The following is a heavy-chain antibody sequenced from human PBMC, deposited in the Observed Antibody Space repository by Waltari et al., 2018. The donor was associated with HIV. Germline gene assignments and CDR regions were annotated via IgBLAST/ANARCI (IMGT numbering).Heavy chain of an antibody. V-gene: IGHV3-23*01. CDR1: GFTFSSSA. CDR3: AKVPDYGDLIDY. D-gene: IGHD4-17*01. Sequence: EVRLLESGGGLVQPGGSLRLSCAASGFTFSSSAMSWVRQAPGKGLEWVSAISGSGGSTYYADSVKGRFTISRDNSKNTLYLQMNSLRAEDTAVYYCAKVPDYGDLIDYWGQGTLVTVSS. CDR2: ISGSGGST. J-gene: IGHJ4*02.